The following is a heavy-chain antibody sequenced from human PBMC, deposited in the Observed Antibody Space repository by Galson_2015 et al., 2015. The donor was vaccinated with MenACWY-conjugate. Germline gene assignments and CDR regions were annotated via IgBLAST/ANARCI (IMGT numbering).Heavy chain of an antibody. CDR1: GSSISSHY. J-gene: IGHJ4*02. V-gene: IGHV4-59*08. CDR2: IRDTGSL. Sequence: ETLSLTCTVSGSSISSHYWSWFRQPPGKGLEWIAYIRDTGSLKGNPSLKSRVTMSADKSNNQFSLRLISVTAADTAVYYCAGIPTWGSSFGYFDYWGQGILVAVSS. D-gene: IGHD7-27*01. CDR3: AGIPTWGSSFGYFDY.